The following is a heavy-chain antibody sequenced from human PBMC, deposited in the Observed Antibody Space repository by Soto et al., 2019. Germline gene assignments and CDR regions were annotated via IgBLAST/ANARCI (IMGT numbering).Heavy chain of an antibody. J-gene: IGHJ5*02. CDR1: GYTFSTYV. Sequence: QVQLVQSVTEVKKPGASVKVSCKASGYTFSTYVISWLRQAPGQGPVWMGWVNGYNGYTKFAEKFQGRVTMTTDTPTSTAYMELWSRRSYDTAVYYCARDDKNWFDHWGQGTLVSVSS. CDR3: ARDDKNWFDH. V-gene: IGHV1-18*01. CDR2: VNGYNGYT.